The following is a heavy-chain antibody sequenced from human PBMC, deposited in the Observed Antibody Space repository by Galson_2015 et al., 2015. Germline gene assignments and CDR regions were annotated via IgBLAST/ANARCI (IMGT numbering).Heavy chain of an antibody. J-gene: IGHJ4*02. CDR3: ATVTKPLRYFDS. Sequence: SLRLSCAASGFTVSTNYMTWVRQAPGKGPEWLSIIYSGGSTYYADSVKGRFAISRDNSKNTLDLQMNSLRAEDTAVYYCATVTKPLRYFDSWGQGTLVTVSS. CDR1: GFTVSTNY. D-gene: IGHD3-9*01. CDR2: IYSGGST. V-gene: IGHV3-53*01.